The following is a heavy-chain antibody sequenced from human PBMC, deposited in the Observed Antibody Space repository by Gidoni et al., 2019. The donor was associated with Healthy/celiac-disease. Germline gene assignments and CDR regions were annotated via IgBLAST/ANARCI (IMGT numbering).Heavy chain of an antibody. CDR2: IYTSGST. CDR3: ARGLEVVPGYYYGMDV. Sequence: QVQLQESGPGMVKPSQTLSLHCTVLGGSVSSGSYYWSWIRQPAGKGLDWIGRIYTSGSTNYNPSLKSRVTMSVDTSKNQFSLKLSSVTAADTAVYYCARGLEVVPGYYYGMDVWGQGTTVTVSS. D-gene: IGHD2-2*01. V-gene: IGHV4-61*02. J-gene: IGHJ6*02. CDR1: GGSVSSGSYY.